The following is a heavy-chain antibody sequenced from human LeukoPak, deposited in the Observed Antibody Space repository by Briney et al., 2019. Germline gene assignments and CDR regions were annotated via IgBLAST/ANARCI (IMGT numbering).Heavy chain of an antibody. CDR2: IYYSGST. Sequence: SETLSLTCTVSGGSISSSSYYWGWIRQPPGKGLEWIGSIYYSGSTYYNPSLKSRVTISVDTSKNQFSLKLSPVTAADTAVYYCASPLGTSLDYWGQGTLVTVSS. V-gene: IGHV4-39*01. CDR3: ASPLGTSLDY. D-gene: IGHD1-1*01. J-gene: IGHJ4*02. CDR1: GGSISSSSYY.